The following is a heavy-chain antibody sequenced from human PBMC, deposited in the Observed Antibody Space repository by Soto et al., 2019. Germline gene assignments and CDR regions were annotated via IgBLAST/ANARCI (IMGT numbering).Heavy chain of an antibody. CDR1: GFTFSSYA. CDR3: AKAGPDSSGYWGAFDI. V-gene: IGHV3-23*01. J-gene: IGHJ3*02. CDR2: ISGSDAST. D-gene: IGHD3-22*01. Sequence: GSLRLSCAASGFTFSSYAMTWVRQAPGKGLEWVSAISGSDASTYYADSVKGRFTISRDNSKNTLHLQMNSLRAEDTAVYYCAKAGPDSSGYWGAFDIWGQGTMVTVSS.